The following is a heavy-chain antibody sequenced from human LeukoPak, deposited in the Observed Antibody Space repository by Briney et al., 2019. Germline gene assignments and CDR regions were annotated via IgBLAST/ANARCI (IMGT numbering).Heavy chain of an antibody. Sequence: GGSLRLSCAASGFTFSSYAMSWVRQAPGKGLEWVSAISGSGGSTYYADSVKGRFTISRDNAKNSLYLQMNSLRAEDTAVYYCARAGTYYYDSSGPGFDYWGQGTLVTVSS. CDR1: GFTFSSYA. CDR2: ISGSGGST. J-gene: IGHJ4*02. D-gene: IGHD3-22*01. V-gene: IGHV3-23*01. CDR3: ARAGTYYYDSSGPGFDY.